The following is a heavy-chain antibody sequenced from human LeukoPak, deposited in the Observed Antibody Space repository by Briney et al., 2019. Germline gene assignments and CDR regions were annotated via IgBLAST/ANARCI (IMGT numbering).Heavy chain of an antibody. CDR2: IYYSGST. D-gene: IGHD2-2*01. J-gene: IGHJ3*02. CDR3: ARRDIVVVPAALDAFDI. V-gene: IGHV4-30-4*01. Sequence: PSQTLSLTCTVSGGSISSGDYYWSWIRQPPGKGLGWIGYIYYSGSTYYNPSLKSRVTISVDTSKNQFSLKLSSVTAADTAVYYCARRDIVVVPAALDAFDIWGQGTMVTVSS. CDR1: GGSISSGDYY.